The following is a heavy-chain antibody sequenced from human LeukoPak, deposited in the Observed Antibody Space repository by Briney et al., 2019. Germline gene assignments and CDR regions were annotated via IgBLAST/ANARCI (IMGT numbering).Heavy chain of an antibody. Sequence: ASVKVSCKASGYTFTSYGISWVRQAPGQGLEWMGWISAYNGNTNYAQKFQGRVTMTRDTSISTAYMELSRLGSDDTAVYYCARDLRPYYYGSGSYYGNFDYWGQGTLVTVSS. D-gene: IGHD3-10*01. J-gene: IGHJ4*02. CDR3: ARDLRPYYYGSGSYYGNFDY. CDR1: GYTFTSYG. CDR2: ISAYNGNT. V-gene: IGHV1-18*01.